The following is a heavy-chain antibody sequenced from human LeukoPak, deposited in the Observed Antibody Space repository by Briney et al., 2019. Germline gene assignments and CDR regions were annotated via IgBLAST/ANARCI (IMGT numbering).Heavy chain of an antibody. V-gene: IGHV3-33*01. J-gene: IGHJ3*02. CDR1: GFTFSSYG. Sequence: GGSLRLSCAASGFTFSSYGMHWVRQAPGKGLEWVAVIWFDGSNKYYADSVKGRFTISRDNSKNTLYLQMNSLSAEDTAVYYCARWKEQQLYAFDIWGQGTMVTVSS. CDR2: IWFDGSNK. CDR3: ARWKEQQLYAFDI. D-gene: IGHD6-13*01.